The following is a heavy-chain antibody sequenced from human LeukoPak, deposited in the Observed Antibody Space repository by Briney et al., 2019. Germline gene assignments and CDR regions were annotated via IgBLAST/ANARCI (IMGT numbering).Heavy chain of an antibody. D-gene: IGHD3-10*01. CDR3: ARDYYGSGNDAFDI. J-gene: IGHJ3*02. CDR2: INHSGST. CDR1: GGSFSGYY. Sequence: SETLSLTCAVYGGSFSGYYWSWIRQPPGKWLEWIGEINHSGSTNYNPSLKSRVTISVDTSKNQFSLKLSSVTAADTAVYYCARDYYGSGNDAFDIWGQGTMVTVSS. V-gene: IGHV4-34*01.